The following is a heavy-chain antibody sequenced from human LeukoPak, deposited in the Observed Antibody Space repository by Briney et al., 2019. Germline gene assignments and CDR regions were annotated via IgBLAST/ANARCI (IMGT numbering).Heavy chain of an antibody. V-gene: IGHV1-2*02. Sequence: ASVKVSCKASGYTLTGYFMYWVRLAPGQGLEWMGWINPNSGDTKYAQKFRGRVTMTRDTSTSTAYMELSRLRSDDTAVHYCARAGPIYSAYDRGGFDPWGQGTLVTVSS. CDR1: GYTLTGYF. CDR3: ARAGPIYSAYDRGGFDP. D-gene: IGHD5-12*01. J-gene: IGHJ5*02. CDR2: INPNSGDT.